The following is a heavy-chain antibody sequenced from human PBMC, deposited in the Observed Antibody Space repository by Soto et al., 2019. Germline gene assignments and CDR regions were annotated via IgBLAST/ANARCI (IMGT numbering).Heavy chain of an antibody. V-gene: IGHV4-39*01. Sequence: SETLSLTCTVSGGSISSSSYYWGWIRQPPGKGLEWIGSIYYSGSTYYNTSLKSRVTISVDTSKNQFSLKLSSVTAADTAVYYCARHRGLLLWFGELLSTTKDQNYGMDVWGQGTTVTVSS. D-gene: IGHD3-10*01. CDR1: GGSISSSSYY. CDR2: IYYSGST. CDR3: ARHRGLLLWFGELLSTTKDQNYGMDV. J-gene: IGHJ6*02.